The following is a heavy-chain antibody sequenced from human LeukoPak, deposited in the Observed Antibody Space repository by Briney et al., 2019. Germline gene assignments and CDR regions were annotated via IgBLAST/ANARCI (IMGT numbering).Heavy chain of an antibody. D-gene: IGHD5-18*01. CDR1: GGSFSGYY. V-gene: IGHV4-34*01. CDR2: IYYSGST. J-gene: IGHJ4*02. CDR3: ARHGYSYGYTKYYFDY. Sequence: SETLSLICAVYGGSFSGYYWSWIRQPPGKGLEWIGSIYYSGSTYYNPSLKSRVTISVDTSKNQFSLKLSSVTAADTAVYYCARHGYSYGYTKYYFDYWGQGTLVTVSS.